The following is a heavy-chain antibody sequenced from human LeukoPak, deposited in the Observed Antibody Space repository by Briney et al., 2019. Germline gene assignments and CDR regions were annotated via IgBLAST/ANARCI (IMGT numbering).Heavy chain of an antibody. CDR3: ATTLAAVTGLDY. CDR2: IYSGGST. CDR1: GFTVSSNY. V-gene: IGHV3-53*01. D-gene: IGHD6-13*01. J-gene: IGHJ4*02. Sequence: GGSLRLSCAASGFTVSSNYMSWVRQAPGKGLEWVSVIYSGGSTYYADSVKGRFTISRDNSKNTLYLQMNSLRAEDTAVYYCATTLAAVTGLDYWGQGTLVTVSS.